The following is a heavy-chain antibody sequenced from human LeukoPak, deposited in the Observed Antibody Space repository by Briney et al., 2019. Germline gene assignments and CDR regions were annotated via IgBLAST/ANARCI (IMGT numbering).Heavy chain of an antibody. V-gene: IGHV3-9*01. CDR3: AKALQYYYDSSGFDY. CDR1: GFTFDDYA. CDR2: ISWNSGNI. Sequence: GGSLRLSCAASGFTFDDYAMHWVRQAPGKGLEWVSGISWNSGNIGYADSVKGRFTISRDNAKNSLYLQMNSLRVEDTALYYCAKALQYYYDSSGFDYWGQGTLVAVPS. D-gene: IGHD3-22*01. J-gene: IGHJ4*02.